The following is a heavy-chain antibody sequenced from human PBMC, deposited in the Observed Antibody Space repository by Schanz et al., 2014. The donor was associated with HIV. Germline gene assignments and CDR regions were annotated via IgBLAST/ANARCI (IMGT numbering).Heavy chain of an antibody. Sequence: VQLVESGGGVVQPGRSLRLSCAASGFTFSSYGMHWVRQAPGKGLEWVSGISWNRGIIGYADSVKGRFTISRDNAKNSLYLQMNSLRAEDTALYCAKDRGSGSYYNVDFDYWGQGTLVTVSS. CDR1: GFTFSSYG. CDR3: AKDRGSGSYYNVDFDY. CDR2: ISWNRGII. J-gene: IGHJ4*02. V-gene: IGHV3-9*01. D-gene: IGHD3-10*01.